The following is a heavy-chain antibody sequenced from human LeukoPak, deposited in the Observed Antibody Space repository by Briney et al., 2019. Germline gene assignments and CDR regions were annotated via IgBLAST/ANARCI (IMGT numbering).Heavy chain of an antibody. CDR1: SGSISSYY. J-gene: IGHJ4*02. Sequence: SETLSLTCTVSSGSISSYYWSWIRQPPGKGLEWSGYIYYSGSTNYNPSLKSRVTISVDTSKNQFSLKLSSVTAADTAVYYCARDSRDGYVDYWGQGTLVTVSS. CDR3: ARDSRDGYVDY. CDR2: IYYSGST. V-gene: IGHV4-59*01. D-gene: IGHD5-24*01.